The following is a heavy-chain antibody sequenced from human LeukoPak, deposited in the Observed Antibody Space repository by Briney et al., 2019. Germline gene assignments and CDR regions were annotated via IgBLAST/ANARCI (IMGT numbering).Heavy chain of an antibody. Sequence: SETLSLTCTVSGGSISSSSYYWGWIRQPPGKGLEWIGSIYYSGSTYYNPSLKSRVTMSVDTSKNQFSLKLSSVTAADTAVYYCARPGYSYATPHYYYMDVWGKGTTVTVSS. J-gene: IGHJ6*03. CDR1: GGSISSSSYY. CDR2: IYYSGST. V-gene: IGHV4-39*01. D-gene: IGHD5-18*01. CDR3: ARPGYSYATPHYYYMDV.